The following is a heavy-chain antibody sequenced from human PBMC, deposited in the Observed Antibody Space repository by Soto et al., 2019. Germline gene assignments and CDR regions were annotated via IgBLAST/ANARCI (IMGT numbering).Heavy chain of an antibody. CDR3: ARRVGAYSSGWYGGDDWFDP. CDR1: GGTFSSYA. J-gene: IGHJ5*02. V-gene: IGHV1-69*12. D-gene: IGHD6-19*01. Sequence: QVQLVQSGAEVKKPGSSVKVSCKASGGTFSSYAISWVRQAPGQGLEWMGGIIPIFGTANYAQKFQGRVTITADESTSTAYMELSSLRSEDTAVYYCARRVGAYSSGWYGGDDWFDPWGQGTLVTVSS. CDR2: IIPIFGTA.